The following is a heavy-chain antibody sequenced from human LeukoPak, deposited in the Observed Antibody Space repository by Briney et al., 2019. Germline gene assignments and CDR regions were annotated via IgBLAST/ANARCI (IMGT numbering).Heavy chain of an antibody. V-gene: IGHV4-39*07. D-gene: IGHD3-10*01. J-gene: IGHJ6*03. CDR3: ARESYGSRSYDYYYYYMDV. CDR1: GGSISGSSYC. CDR2: VCYSGST. Sequence: SETLSLTCSVSGGSISGSSYCWGWIRQPPGKGLEWIGSVCYSGSTYYSPSLKSRITISLVTSKNQFSLNLDSVTAADTAVYYCARESYGSRSYDYYYYYMDVWGKGTTVTVSS.